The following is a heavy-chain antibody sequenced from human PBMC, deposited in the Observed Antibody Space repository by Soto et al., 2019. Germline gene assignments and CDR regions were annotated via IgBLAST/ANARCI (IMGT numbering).Heavy chain of an antibody. CDR1: GGSFSGYY. Sequence: PSETLSLTCAVYGGSFSGYYWSWIRQPPGKGLEWIGEINHSGSTNYNPSLKSRVTISVDTSKNQFSLKLSSVTAADTAVYYCARAAPPWFDPWGQGTLVTVSS. J-gene: IGHJ5*02. CDR3: ARAAPPWFDP. V-gene: IGHV4-34*01. CDR2: INHSGST.